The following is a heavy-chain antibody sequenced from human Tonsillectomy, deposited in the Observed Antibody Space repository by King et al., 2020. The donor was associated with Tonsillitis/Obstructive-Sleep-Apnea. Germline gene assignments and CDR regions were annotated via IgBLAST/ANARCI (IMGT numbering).Heavy chain of an antibody. V-gene: IGHV3-49*04. D-gene: IGHD1-1*01. Sequence: VQLVESVGGLVQPGLSLRLSCTTSGFPFVDSVMSWVRQAPGKGLEWVGFIRSNAYGGTPEYAASVKSRFTISRDDSNSVAYLQMNSLKTEDTAVYYCTRRNDGGLWEPNAYYYDDVDVWGKGTTVTV. CDR2: IRSNAYGGTP. J-gene: IGHJ6*03. CDR3: TRRNDGGLWEPNAYYYDDVDV. CDR1: GFPFVDSV.